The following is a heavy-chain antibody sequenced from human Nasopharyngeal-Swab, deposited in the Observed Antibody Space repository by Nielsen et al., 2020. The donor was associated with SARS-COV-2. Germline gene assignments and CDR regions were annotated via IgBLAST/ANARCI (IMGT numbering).Heavy chain of an antibody. J-gene: IGHJ5*02. Sequence: SETLSPTCAVSGGSISSSNWWSWVRQPPGKGLEYIGEIYHSGSTNYNPSLKSRVTISVDTSKNQFSLKLSSVTAADTAVYYCARHPWQLWFPGWFDPWGQGTLVTVSS. CDR1: GGSISSSNW. V-gene: IGHV4-4*02. D-gene: IGHD5-18*01. CDR2: IYHSGST. CDR3: ARHPWQLWFPGWFDP.